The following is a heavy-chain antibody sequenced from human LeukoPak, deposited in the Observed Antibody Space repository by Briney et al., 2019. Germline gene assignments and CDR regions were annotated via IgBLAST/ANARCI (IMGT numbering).Heavy chain of an antibody. CDR2: VNPNSGDT. Sequence: ASVKVSCKASGYTFTDYCIHWVRQAPGQGLEWMAFVNPNSGDTYSAPKFQGRVTMTRDTSITTASMELRWLSSDDTAVYYCATGVATAFTYWGQGTLVTVSS. D-gene: IGHD5-18*01. V-gene: IGHV1-2*02. CDR3: ATGVATAFTY. CDR1: GYTFTDYC. J-gene: IGHJ4*02.